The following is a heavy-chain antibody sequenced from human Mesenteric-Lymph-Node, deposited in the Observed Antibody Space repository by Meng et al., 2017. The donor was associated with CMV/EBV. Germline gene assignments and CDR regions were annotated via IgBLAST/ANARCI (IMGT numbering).Heavy chain of an antibody. Sequence: CKASGYTFTSYAMHWVRQATGQRLEWMGWINAGNGNTKYSQKFQGRVTITRDTSASTAYMELSSLRSEDTAVYYCARVPSPYSGYDFWGQGTLVTVSS. D-gene: IGHD5-12*01. CDR3: ARVPSPYSGYDF. CDR1: GYTFTSYA. CDR2: INAGNGNT. J-gene: IGHJ4*02. V-gene: IGHV1-3*01.